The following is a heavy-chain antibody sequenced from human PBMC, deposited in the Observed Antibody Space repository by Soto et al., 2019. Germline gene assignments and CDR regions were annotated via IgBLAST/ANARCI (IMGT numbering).Heavy chain of an antibody. CDR1: GGSISSYY. V-gene: IGHV4-59*01. D-gene: IGHD2-21*02. CDR3: ARAARGDLFDY. Sequence: ASETLSLTCTLSGGSISSYYWSWIRQPPGKGLEWIGYIYYSGSTNYNPSLKSRVTISVDTSKNQFSLKLSSVTAADTAVYYCARAARGDLFDYWGQGTLVTVSS. CDR2: IYYSGST. J-gene: IGHJ4*02.